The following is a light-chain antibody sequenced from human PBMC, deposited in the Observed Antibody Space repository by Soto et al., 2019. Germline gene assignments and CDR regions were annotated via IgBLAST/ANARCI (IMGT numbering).Light chain of an antibody. CDR2: GAS. CDR1: QSVTSNY. V-gene: IGKV3-20*01. CDR3: QHYSNSPWT. Sequence: EIELTQSPGTLSLSPGERATLYCGASQSVTSNYLAWYQQKPGQAPRLLIYGASSRATGVPDRFSGSGSGTDFTLTISRLEPEDFAVYYCQHYSNSPWTFAQGTKVDIK. J-gene: IGKJ1*01.